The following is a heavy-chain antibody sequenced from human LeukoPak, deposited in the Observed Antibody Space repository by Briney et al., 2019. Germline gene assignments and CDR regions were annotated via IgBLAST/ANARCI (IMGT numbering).Heavy chain of an antibody. J-gene: IGHJ4*02. Sequence: SETLSLTCAVYGGSFSGYYWSWIRQSPGKGLEWIGEINHSGSTNYNPSLKSRVTISVDTSKNQFSLKLSSVTAADTAVYYCARVAYSSNWYESGGPPDYWGQGTLVTVSS. CDR3: ARVAYSSNWYESGGPPDY. CDR1: GGSFSGYY. CDR2: INHSGST. V-gene: IGHV4-34*01. D-gene: IGHD6-13*01.